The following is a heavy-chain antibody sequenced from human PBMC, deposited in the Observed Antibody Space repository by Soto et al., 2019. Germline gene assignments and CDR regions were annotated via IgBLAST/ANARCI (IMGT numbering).Heavy chain of an antibody. D-gene: IGHD6-19*01. V-gene: IGHV3-30*18. J-gene: IGHJ4*02. CDR2: ISYDGSNK. CDR3: AKDHVSTYSSGWYPAHFYFDY. CDR1: GFTFSSYG. Sequence: GGSLRLSCAASGFTFSSYGMHWVRQAPGKGLEWVAVISYDGSNKYYADSVKGRFTISRDNSKNTLYLQMNSLRAEDTAVYYCAKDHVSTYSSGWYPAHFYFDYWGQGTLVTVSS.